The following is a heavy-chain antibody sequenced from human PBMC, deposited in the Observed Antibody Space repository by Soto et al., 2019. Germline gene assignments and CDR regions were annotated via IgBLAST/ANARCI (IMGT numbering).Heavy chain of an antibody. Sequence: SETLSLTCTVSGGSISSGGYYWSWIRQHPGKGLEWIGYIYYSGSTYYNPSLKSRVTISVDTSKNQFSLKLSSVTAADTAVYYCARDLKTGTPFFFDPWGQGTLVTVSS. D-gene: IGHD1-7*01. J-gene: IGHJ5*02. CDR1: GGSISSGGYY. CDR2: IYYSGST. V-gene: IGHV4-31*03. CDR3: ARDLKTGTPFFFDP.